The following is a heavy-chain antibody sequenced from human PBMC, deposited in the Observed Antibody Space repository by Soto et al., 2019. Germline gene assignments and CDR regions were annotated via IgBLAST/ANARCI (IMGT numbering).Heavy chain of an antibody. CDR2: IYYSGST. CDR3: ARASPYDFWSGYRIDY. Sequence: LSLTCTVSGGSVSSGSYYWSWIRQPPGKGLEWIGYIYYSGSTNYNPSLKSRVTISVDTSKNQFSLKLSSVTAADTAVYYCARASPYDFWSGYRIDYWGQGTLVTVSS. J-gene: IGHJ4*02. CDR1: GGSVSSGSYY. V-gene: IGHV4-61*01. D-gene: IGHD3-3*01.